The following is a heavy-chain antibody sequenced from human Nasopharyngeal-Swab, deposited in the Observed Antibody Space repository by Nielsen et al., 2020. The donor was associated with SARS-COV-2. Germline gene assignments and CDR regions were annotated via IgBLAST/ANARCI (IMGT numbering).Heavy chain of an antibody. CDR1: GFTFSSYG. D-gene: IGHD3-3*01. Sequence: GESLKISCAASGFTFSSYGMNWVRQAPGKGLEWVSYISSSGSTIYYADSVKGRFTISRDNAKNSLYLQMNSLRAEDTAVYYCARDKPGITIFGVVIGPFDYWGQGTLVTVSS. CDR3: ARDKPGITIFGVVIGPFDY. V-gene: IGHV3-48*03. CDR2: ISSSGSTI. J-gene: IGHJ4*02.